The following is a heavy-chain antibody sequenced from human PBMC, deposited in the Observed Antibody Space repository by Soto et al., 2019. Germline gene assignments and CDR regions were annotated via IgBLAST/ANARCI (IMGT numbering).Heavy chain of an antibody. J-gene: IGHJ6*02. Sequence: GGSLRLSCAASGFTFCDYCMNWVRQAPGKGLEWVSSISSSSTIYYADSVKGRFTISRDNAKNSLYLQMNSLRAEDTAVYYCARDRRITIFGDYYYYYDMDVWGQGTTVTVSS. CDR3: ARDRRITIFGDYYYYYDMDV. CDR2: ISSSSTI. D-gene: IGHD3-3*01. CDR1: GFTFCDYC. V-gene: IGHV3-48*04.